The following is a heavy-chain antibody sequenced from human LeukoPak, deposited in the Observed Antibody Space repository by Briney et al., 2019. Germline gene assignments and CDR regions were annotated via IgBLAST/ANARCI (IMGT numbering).Heavy chain of an antibody. Sequence: SETLSLTCAVSGGSFSGYYWSWIRQPPGKGLEWIGEINHSGSTNYNPSLKSRATISVDTSKNQFSLKLSSVTAADTAVYYCARLHSDDFPQDYYFDYWGQGTLVTVSS. CDR3: ARLHSDDFPQDYYFDY. J-gene: IGHJ4*02. CDR1: GGSFSGYY. V-gene: IGHV4-34*01. D-gene: IGHD2/OR15-2a*01. CDR2: INHSGST.